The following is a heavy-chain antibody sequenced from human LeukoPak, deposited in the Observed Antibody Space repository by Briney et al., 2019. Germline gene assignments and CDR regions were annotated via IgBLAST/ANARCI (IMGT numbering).Heavy chain of an antibody. CDR2: IRSRSSYI. CDR3: ARDGGYCSSTSCYDYFDY. D-gene: IGHD2-2*01. Sequence: SGRSLRLSCAVSGFTFSSYSMKWVRQAPGKGLEWVTSIRSRSSYIYYADSVKDRFTISRDNAKNSLYLQMNSLRAEDTAVYYCARDGGYCSSTSCYDYFDYWGQGTLVTVSS. J-gene: IGHJ4*02. CDR1: GFTFSSYS. V-gene: IGHV3-21*01.